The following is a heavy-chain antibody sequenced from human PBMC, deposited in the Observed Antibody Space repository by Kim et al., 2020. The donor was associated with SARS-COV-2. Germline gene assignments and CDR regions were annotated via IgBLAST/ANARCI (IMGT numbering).Heavy chain of an antibody. J-gene: IGHJ3*02. CDR1: GFTFSNYN. Sequence: GGSLRLSCAASGFTFSNYNMNWVRQAPGKGLEWVSSISSSSSYIYYADSVKGRFTISRDNAKNSLYLQMNSLRAEDTAVYYCARLGSGSRRPVDAFDIWGQGTMVTVSS. V-gene: IGHV3-21*01. CDR2: ISSSSSYI. D-gene: IGHD6-13*01. CDR3: ARLGSGSRRPVDAFDI.